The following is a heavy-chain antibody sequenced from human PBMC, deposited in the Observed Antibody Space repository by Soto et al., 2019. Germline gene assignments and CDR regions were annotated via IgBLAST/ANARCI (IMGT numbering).Heavy chain of an antibody. CDR2: IYYSGST. D-gene: IGHD6-6*01. CDR3: AGSIAARNYYYYGMDV. Sequence: KPSETLSLTCTVSGGSISSSSYYWGWIRQPPGKGLEWIGSIYYSGSTYYNPSLKSRVTISVDTSKNQFSLKLSSVTAADTAVYYCAGSIAARNYYYYGMDVWGQGTTVTVSS. J-gene: IGHJ6*02. V-gene: IGHV4-39*01. CDR1: GGSISSSSYY.